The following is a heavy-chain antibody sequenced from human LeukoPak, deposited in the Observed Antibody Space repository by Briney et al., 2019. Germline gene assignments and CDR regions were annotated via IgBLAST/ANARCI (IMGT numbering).Heavy chain of an antibody. V-gene: IGHV1-69*05. CDR1: GGTFSSYA. D-gene: IGHD2-2*01. CDR2: IIPIFGTA. Sequence: ASVKVSCKASGGTFSSYAISWVRQAPGQGLEWMGGIIPIFGTANYAQKLQGRVTITTDESTSTAYMELSSLRSEDTAVYYCARAGVGYCSSISCHGPYYYYMDVWGKGTTVTVSS. J-gene: IGHJ6*03. CDR3: ARAGVGYCSSISCHGPYYYYMDV.